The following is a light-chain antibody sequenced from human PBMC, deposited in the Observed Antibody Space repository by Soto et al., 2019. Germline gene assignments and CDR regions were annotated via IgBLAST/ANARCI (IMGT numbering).Light chain of an antibody. J-gene: IGKJ1*01. V-gene: IGKV1D-16*01. CDR3: QRYNRYPRT. CDR2: AAT. Sequence: DIQMTQFPSSLSASVGDRVNITCRASQGISTWLAWYQQKPERAPKSLIYAATRLQSGVPPSYSGSGSETDLTLTISSLQPEDFATYYCQRYNRYPRTFGQGTKVEIK. CDR1: QGISTW.